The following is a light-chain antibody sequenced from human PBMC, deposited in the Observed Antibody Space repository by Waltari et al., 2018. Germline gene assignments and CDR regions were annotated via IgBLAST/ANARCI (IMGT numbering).Light chain of an antibody. Sequence: QPVLTQPPSSSASPGDSARLTCTLPSDINVGDFIIYWSQQKPGSPPRFLLYYKSDSDKAQGSGVPSRFSGSKDASANAGILLISGLQSEDEADYYCMFWPNNVWVFGGGTKLTVL. CDR2: YKSDSDK. CDR3: MFWPNNVWV. V-gene: IGLV5-37*01. J-gene: IGLJ3*02. CDR1: SDINVGDFI.